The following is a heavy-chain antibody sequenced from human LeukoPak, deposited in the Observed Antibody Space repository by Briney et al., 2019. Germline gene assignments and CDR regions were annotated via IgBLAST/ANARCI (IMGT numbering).Heavy chain of an antibody. D-gene: IGHD3-3*01. CDR3: ARRRALDFWSGYYAFGSWFDP. CDR1: GGSMSSGTYY. V-gene: IGHV4-61*02. Sequence: TSQTLSLTCTVSGGSMSSGTYYWSWIRQPAGKGLEWIGRIYSSGSTNYNPSPKSRVTISLDTSKNQFSLNLSSLTAADTAVYYCARRRALDFWSGYYAFGSWFDPWGQGTLVTVSS. J-gene: IGHJ5*02. CDR2: IYSSGST.